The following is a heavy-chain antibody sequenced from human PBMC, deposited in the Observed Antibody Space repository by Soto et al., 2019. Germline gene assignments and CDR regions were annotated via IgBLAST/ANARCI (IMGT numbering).Heavy chain of an antibody. V-gene: IGHV1-69*12. Sequence: QVQLVQSGAEVKKPGSSVNVSCRASRRTFRSYAITWARQAPGQGLEWTGGIIPIFGTANYAQKFQGRVTMTADESTGTAYMELSSLRSKDAAADYVARASCDIGSRFDLWGQGTLVTVSS. J-gene: IGHJ5*02. CDR2: IIPIFGTA. CDR1: RRTFRSYA. D-gene: IGHD2-15*01. CDR3: ARASCDIGSRFDL.